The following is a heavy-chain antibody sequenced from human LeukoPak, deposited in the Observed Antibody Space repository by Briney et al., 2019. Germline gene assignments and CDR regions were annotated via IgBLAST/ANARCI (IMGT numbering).Heavy chain of an antibody. V-gene: IGHV1-69*05. CDR1: GGTFSSYA. D-gene: IGHD4-17*01. Sequence: SVKVSCKASGGTFSSYAISWVRQAPGQGLEWMGRIIPIFGTANYAQKFQGRVTITTDESTSTAYMELSSLRSEDTAVYYWARGRGGGDYEAVDAFDIWGQGTMVTVSS. CDR2: IIPIFGTA. J-gene: IGHJ3*02. CDR3: ARGRGGGDYEAVDAFDI.